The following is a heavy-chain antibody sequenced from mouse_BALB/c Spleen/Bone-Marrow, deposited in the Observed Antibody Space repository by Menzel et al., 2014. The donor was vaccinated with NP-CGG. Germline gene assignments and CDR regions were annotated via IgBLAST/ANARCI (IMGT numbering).Heavy chain of an antibody. V-gene: IGHV1-77*01. D-gene: IGHD2-14*01. CDR1: GYTFTDYY. J-gene: IGHJ3*01. CDR3: ARGGYYRYDGFAY. CDR2: IYPGNGNT. Sequence: QVHLQQPGAELARPGASVKLSCKASGYTFTDYYINWVRRRTGQGLEWIGEIYPGNGNTYYNEKFKGKATLTADKSSGTAYMQLSSLTSEDSAVYFCARGGYYRYDGFAYWGQGTLVTVSA.